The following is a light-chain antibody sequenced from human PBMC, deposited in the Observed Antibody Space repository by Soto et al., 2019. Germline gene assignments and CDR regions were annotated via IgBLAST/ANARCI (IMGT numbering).Light chain of an antibody. CDR2: DAF. CDR3: QQYNSFWT. Sequence: DIQMTQSPSTLSASVGDKETKTCRARQSIITWLAWYQQKPGKAPKLLIHDAFYLERGVPSRFSGSGSGTEFSLTISSLQPDDLATYYCQQYNSFWTFGQGTKVDIK. J-gene: IGKJ1*01. V-gene: IGKV1-5*01. CDR1: QSIITW.